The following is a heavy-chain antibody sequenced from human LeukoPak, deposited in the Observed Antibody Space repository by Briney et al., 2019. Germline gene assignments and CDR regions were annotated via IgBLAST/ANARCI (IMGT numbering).Heavy chain of an antibody. J-gene: IGHJ4*02. D-gene: IGHD3-9*01. V-gene: IGHV3-21*01. CDR1: GFTFSSYS. CDR2: ISSSSSYI. CDR3: AREYYDILTGYSYFDY. Sequence: PGGSLRLSCAASGFTFSSYSMNWVRQAPGKGLEWVSSISSSSSYIYYADSVKGRFTISRDNAKNSLYLQMNSLRAEDTAVYYCAREYYDILTGYSYFDYWGQGTLVTVSS.